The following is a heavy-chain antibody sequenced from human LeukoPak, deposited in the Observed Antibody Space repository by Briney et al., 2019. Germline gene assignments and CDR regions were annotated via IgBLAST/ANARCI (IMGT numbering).Heavy chain of an antibody. V-gene: IGHV1-18*01. D-gene: IGHD3-9*01. J-gene: IGHJ4*02. CDR1: GYTFTSYG. CDR3: ARDHGDYDILTGYLGY. CDR2: ISAYNGNT. Sequence: ASVKVSCKASGYTFTSYGISWMRQAPGQGLEWMGWISAYNGNTNYAQKLQGRVTMTTDTSTSTAYMELRSLRSDDTAVYFCARDHGDYDILTGYLGYWGQGTLVTVSS.